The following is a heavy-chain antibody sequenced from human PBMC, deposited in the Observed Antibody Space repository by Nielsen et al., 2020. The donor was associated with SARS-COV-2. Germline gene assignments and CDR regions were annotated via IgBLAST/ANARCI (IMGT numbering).Heavy chain of an antibody. CDR2: FDPEDGET. CDR3: ASLPYDNSGLDFDS. Sequence: ASVKVSCKLSGSTLIELSMHWVRQAPGKGLEWMGGFDPEDGETIYAQKFRGRVTMTEDTSTDTAYMELSSLRSEDTAVYYCASLPYDNSGLDFDSWGQGTLVAASS. CDR1: GSTLIELS. D-gene: IGHD3-22*01. J-gene: IGHJ4*02. V-gene: IGHV1-24*01.